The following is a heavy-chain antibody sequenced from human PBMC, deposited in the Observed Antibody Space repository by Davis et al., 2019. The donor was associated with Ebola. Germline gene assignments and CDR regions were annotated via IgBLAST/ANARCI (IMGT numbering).Heavy chain of an antibody. CDR1: GGYFSGYY. J-gene: IGHJ4*02. CDR3: ARGWGPLIAVAGPYFDY. Sequence: SETLSLTCAVSGGYFSGYYWSWIRQPPGMGLEWIGEINHSGSTNYNPSLKSRVTISVDTSKNQFSLKLSSVTAADTAVYYCARGWGPLIAVAGPYFDYWGQGTLVTVSS. D-gene: IGHD6-19*01. V-gene: IGHV4-34*01. CDR2: INHSGST.